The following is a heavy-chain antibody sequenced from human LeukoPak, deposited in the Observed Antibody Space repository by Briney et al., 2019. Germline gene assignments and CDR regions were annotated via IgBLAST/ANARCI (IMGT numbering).Heavy chain of an antibody. V-gene: IGHV1-2*02. D-gene: IGHD3-10*01. CDR3: ARDGRGSRSSWFDP. CDR1: GYTFTGYY. Sequence: ASVKVSCKASGYTFTGYYMHWVRQAPGQGLEWMGWINPNSGGTNYAQKFQSRVTMTRDTSISTAYMELSRLRSDDTAVYYCARDGRGSRSSWFDPWGQGTLVIVSS. J-gene: IGHJ5*02. CDR2: INPNSGGT.